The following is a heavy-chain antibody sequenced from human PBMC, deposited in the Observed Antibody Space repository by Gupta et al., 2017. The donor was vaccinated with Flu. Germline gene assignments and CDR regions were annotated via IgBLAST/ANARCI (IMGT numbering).Heavy chain of an antibody. D-gene: IGHD3-22*01. CDR1: GFPFNRYR. CDR2: ISPTSDTI. V-gene: IGHV3-48*01. CDR3: ARDFYDGSGYPSY. J-gene: IGHJ4*02. Sequence: EIQLVESGGGLVQPGGSLRLSWAASGFPFNRYRMHWVRQTPGRGLEWVSYISPTSDTIYYAASVKGRFTISRDNARNSLFLHMNSLRAEDTAIYYCARDFYDGSGYPSYWGQGALVTVSS.